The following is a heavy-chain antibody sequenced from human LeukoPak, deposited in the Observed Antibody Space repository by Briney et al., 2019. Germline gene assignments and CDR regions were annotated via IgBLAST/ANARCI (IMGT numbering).Heavy chain of an antibody. Sequence: PSETLSLTCTVSGGSISSGSDYWSWIRQSAGKGLERIGRVYSSGSANYNPSLKSRVTISVDTSKNQFSLKLSSVTAADTAVYYCARATSTWGQGTLVTVSS. CDR1: GGSISSGSDY. J-gene: IGHJ5*02. CDR3: ARATST. CDR2: VYSSGSA. V-gene: IGHV4-61*02.